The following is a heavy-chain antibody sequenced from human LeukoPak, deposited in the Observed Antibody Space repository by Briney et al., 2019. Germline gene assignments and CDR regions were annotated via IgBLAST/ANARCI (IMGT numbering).Heavy chain of an antibody. Sequence: GGSLRLSCAASGFTFSSYWMHWVRQAPGKGLVWVSRINSDGSSTSYADSVKGRFTLSRDNAKNTLYLQMNSLRAEDTAVYYCAELGITMIGGVWGKGTTVTISS. CDR1: GFTFSSYW. V-gene: IGHV3-74*01. CDR3: AELGITMIGGV. J-gene: IGHJ6*04. D-gene: IGHD3-10*02. CDR2: INSDGSST.